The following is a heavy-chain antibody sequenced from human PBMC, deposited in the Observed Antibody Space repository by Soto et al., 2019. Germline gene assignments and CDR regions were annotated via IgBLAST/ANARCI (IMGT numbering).Heavy chain of an antibody. V-gene: IGHV1-18*01. CDR3: ARDCYDSSGYTTGDFVY. Sequence: ASGKVSWPACGYAFTSRGISWVRQTPGQRLTWMGWISAYNGNTNYAQKLQGRVTMTTDTSTSTAYMELRSLRSDDTAVYYCARDCYDSSGYTTGDFVYWG. J-gene: IGHJ4*01. CDR1: GYAFTSRG. CDR2: ISAYNGNT. D-gene: IGHD3-22*01.